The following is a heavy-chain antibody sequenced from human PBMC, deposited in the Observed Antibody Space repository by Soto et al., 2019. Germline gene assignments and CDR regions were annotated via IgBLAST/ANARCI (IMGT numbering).Heavy chain of an antibody. CDR1: GGALRDYH. J-gene: IGHJ3*02. CDR2: INHRGTT. V-gene: IGHV4-34*01. D-gene: IGHD3-16*01. CDR3: ARVLRASDDLQTDAFGI. Sequence: SGTPSLPWAVYGGALRDYHWTRIPQPPGKGLEWIGEINHRGTTRYNPSLKSRVTVSVDTSKNQFSLNQRSVTAADTAVYYCARVLRASDDLQTDAFGIWGQGTMVTVSS.